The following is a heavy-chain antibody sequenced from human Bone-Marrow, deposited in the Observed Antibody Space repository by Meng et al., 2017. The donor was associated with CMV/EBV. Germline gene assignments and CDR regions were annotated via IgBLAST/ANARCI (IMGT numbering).Heavy chain of an antibody. J-gene: IGHJ4*02. V-gene: IGHV1-18*01. Sequence: GYTFTSYGIRWVRQAPGQGLEWMGWISAYTGNTNYAQKLQGRVTMTTDTSTSTAYMELRSLRSDDTAVYYCARELDYDFWSGTRLDYWGQGTLVTVSS. CDR3: ARELDYDFWSGTRLDY. CDR2: ISAYTGNT. CDR1: GYTFTSYG. D-gene: IGHD3-3*01.